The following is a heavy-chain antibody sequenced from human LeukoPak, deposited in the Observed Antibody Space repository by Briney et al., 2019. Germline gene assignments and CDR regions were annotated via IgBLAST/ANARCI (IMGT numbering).Heavy chain of an antibody. CDR3: AYGGPTRGTLDF. CDR2: IRRDGTYV. D-gene: IGHD3-16*01. CDR1: GVAFSNYG. J-gene: IGHJ4*02. V-gene: IGHV3-30*02. Sequence: PGGSLRLSCAESGVAFSNYGMYWVRQTADKGLEWVAYIRRDGTYVNYADSVRGRFTISRDNSKNILSLQMNNLRVEETAGYYCAYGGPTRGTLDFWGQGTLVTVSS.